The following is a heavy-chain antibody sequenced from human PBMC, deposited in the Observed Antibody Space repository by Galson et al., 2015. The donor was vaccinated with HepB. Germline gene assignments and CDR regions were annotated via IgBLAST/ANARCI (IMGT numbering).Heavy chain of an antibody. CDR1: GFTFSGSG. CDR2: IRNRANNYAT. Sequence: SLRLSCAASGFTFSGSGIHWVRLASGKGLEWVGRIRNRANNYATAFAASVRGRFTVSRVDSKNTAYLQMNSLKTEDTAVYYCTRPGYGSSWFLDYSHGMDIWGQGTTVIVS. CDR3: TRPGYGSSWFLDYSHGMDI. V-gene: IGHV3-73*01. J-gene: IGHJ6*02. D-gene: IGHD6-13*01.